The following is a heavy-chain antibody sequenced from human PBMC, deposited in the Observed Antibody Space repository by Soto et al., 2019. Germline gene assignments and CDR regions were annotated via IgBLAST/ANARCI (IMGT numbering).Heavy chain of an antibody. D-gene: IGHD3-3*01. V-gene: IGHV4-59*01. Sequence: KASETLSLTCTVSGGSISSYYWSWIRRPPGKGLEWIGYIYNSGSTHSNPSLQSRVTISVDTSKNQFSLKLSSVTAADTAVYYCARAGYDFWSGYSTGYYYGMDVWGQGTTVTVSS. CDR3: ARAGYDFWSGYSTGYYYGMDV. CDR1: GGSISSYY. CDR2: IYNSGST. J-gene: IGHJ6*02.